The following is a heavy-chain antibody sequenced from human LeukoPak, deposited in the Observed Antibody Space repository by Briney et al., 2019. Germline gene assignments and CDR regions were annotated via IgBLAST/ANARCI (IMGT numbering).Heavy chain of an antibody. CDR1: GFTFSSYE. V-gene: IGHV3-48*03. Sequence: GGSLRLSCAASGFTFSSYEMNWVRQAPGKGLEWVSYISSSGSTIYYADSVKGRFTISRDNAKNSLYLQMNSLRAEDTAVYYCARIVYYYDSSGYSYYFDYWGQGTLVTVSS. CDR3: ARIVYYYDSSGYSYYFDY. CDR2: ISSSGSTI. J-gene: IGHJ4*02. D-gene: IGHD3-22*01.